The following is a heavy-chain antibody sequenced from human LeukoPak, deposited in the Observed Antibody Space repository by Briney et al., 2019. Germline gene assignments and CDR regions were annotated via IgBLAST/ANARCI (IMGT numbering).Heavy chain of an antibody. D-gene: IGHD3-22*01. CDR3: ARQYYDSSGYYPFDY. V-gene: IGHV4-39*01. J-gene: IGHJ4*02. CDR1: GGSISSSSYY. Sequence: SETLSLTCTVSGGSISSSSYYWGWIRQPPGKGLEWIGSIYYSGGTYYNPSLKSRVTISVDTSKNQFSLKLSSVTAADTAVYYCARQYYDSSGYYPFDYWGQGTLVTVSS. CDR2: IYYSGGT.